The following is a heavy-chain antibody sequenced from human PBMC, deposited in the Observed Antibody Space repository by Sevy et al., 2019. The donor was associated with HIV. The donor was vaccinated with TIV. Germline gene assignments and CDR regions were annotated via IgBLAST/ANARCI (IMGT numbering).Heavy chain of an antibody. CDR1: GASIRDSSYY. CDR3: ARSMEQQLDAFDI. D-gene: IGHD6-13*01. Sequence: SETLSLTCTVSGASIRDSSYYWAWIRQPPGKGLEWIGNIYSYGESYYNSSLKSRVTISVDTSKNQFSLSLTSVTAAVTAIYFCARSMEQQLDAFDIWGQGTMVTVSS. CDR2: IYSYGES. V-gene: IGHV4-39*01. J-gene: IGHJ3*02.